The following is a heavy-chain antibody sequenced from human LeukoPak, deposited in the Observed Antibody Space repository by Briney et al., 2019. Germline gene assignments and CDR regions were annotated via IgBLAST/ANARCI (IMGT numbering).Heavy chain of an antibody. D-gene: IGHD2-15*01. CDR2: IYSGGSP. CDR3: AREMEGMVGPPCLGY. Sequence: GGSLRHSCAASGFTVSSHYMSWVRQAPGKGLEWVSVIYSGGSPYYAVSVKGRFNISRDNSKNTLYLQMNSLRAEDTAVYYCAREMEGMVGPPCLGYWGQGTLVTVSS. V-gene: IGHV3-53*01. J-gene: IGHJ4*02. CDR1: GFTVSSHY.